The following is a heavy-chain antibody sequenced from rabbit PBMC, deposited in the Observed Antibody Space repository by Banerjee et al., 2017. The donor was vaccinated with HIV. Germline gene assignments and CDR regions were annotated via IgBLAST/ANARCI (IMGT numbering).Heavy chain of an antibody. J-gene: IGHJ4*01. V-gene: IGHV1S40*01. Sequence: QSLEESGGDLVKPGASLTLTCTASGFSFSSAYDMCWVRQAPGKGLEWIGCIYPGTSGSTWYARWAKGRFTISKTSSTTVTLQLTSLTAADTATYFCARGGSASGNYDHNLWGPGTLVTVS. CDR1: GFSFSSAYD. D-gene: IGHD1-1*01. CDR3: ARGGSASGNYDHNL. CDR2: IYPGTSGST.